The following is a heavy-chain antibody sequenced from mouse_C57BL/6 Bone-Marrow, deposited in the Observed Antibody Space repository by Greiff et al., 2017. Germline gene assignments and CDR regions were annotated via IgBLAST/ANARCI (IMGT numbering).Heavy chain of an antibody. CDR3: ASGGLLWLRRGLDY. D-gene: IGHD2-2*01. CDR2: IYPRSGNT. V-gene: IGHV1-81*01. Sequence: VQLQQTGAELARPGASVKLSCKASGYTFTSYGISWVKQRTGQGLEWIGEIYPRSGNTYYNEKFKGKATLTADKSSSTAYMELRSLTSEDSAVYFCASGGLLWLRRGLDYWGQGTTLTVSA. J-gene: IGHJ2*01. CDR1: GYTFTSYG.